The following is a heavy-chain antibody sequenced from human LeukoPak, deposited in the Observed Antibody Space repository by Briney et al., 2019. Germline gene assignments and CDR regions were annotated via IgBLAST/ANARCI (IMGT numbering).Heavy chain of an antibody. V-gene: IGHV1-2*02. CDR2: INPNSDGT. CDR1: GYTFTGYY. CDR3: ARGSVGWVREFDY. D-gene: IGHD5-12*01. J-gene: IGHJ4*02. Sequence: ASVKVSCEASGYTFTGYYMHWVRQAPGQGLEWMGWINPNSDGTNYEQKFQGRVTLTRDTYISAAYMELSRLRYDDTAVYYCARGSVGWVREFDYWGQGTLVAVCS.